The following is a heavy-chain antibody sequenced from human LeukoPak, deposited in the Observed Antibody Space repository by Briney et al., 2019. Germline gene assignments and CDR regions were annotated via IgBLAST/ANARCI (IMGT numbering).Heavy chain of an antibody. D-gene: IGHD3-10*01. CDR2: INPSGGST. V-gene: IGHV1-46*01. CDR1: GYTFTSYY. J-gene: IGHJ6*03. CDR3: ARDQDYYGSGSQGGGYYYYYMDV. Sequence: GASVKVSCKASGYTFTSYYMHWVRQAPGQGLEWMGIINPSGGSTSYAQKFQGRVTMTRDTSTSTVHMELSSLRSEDTAVYYCARDQDYYGSGSQGGGYYYYYMDVWGKGTTVTVSS.